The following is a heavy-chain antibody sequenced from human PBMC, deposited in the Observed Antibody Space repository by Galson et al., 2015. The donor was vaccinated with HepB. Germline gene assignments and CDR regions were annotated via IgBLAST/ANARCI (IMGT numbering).Heavy chain of an antibody. CDR3: ADINFGGNS. Sequence: SLRLSCAASGFIVTSKYINWVRQAPGKGLEWVSVICSGGSTFYADSVKGRFTVSRDNSKNTVYLQMNSLRAEDTAVYYCADINFGGNSWGQGTPVTVSS. CDR2: ICSGGST. D-gene: IGHD4-23*01. J-gene: IGHJ4*02. V-gene: IGHV3-53*01. CDR1: GFIVTSKY.